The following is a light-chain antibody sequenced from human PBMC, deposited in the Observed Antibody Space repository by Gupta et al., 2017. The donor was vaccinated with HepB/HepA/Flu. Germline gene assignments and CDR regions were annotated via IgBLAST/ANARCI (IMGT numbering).Light chain of an antibody. CDR1: QGIGNP. V-gene: IGKV1-6*01. CDR3: LQDHIYPIA. J-gene: IGKJ4*01. Sequence: IPMIQSSSLLCVLIGDRITITRRSSQGIGNPLGWYQQKPGKAPKLLIYAASILESGVPSRFSGSGSDTDFTLTISGLQPEDLATYYCLQDHIYPIAFGGGTKVEI. CDR2: AAS.